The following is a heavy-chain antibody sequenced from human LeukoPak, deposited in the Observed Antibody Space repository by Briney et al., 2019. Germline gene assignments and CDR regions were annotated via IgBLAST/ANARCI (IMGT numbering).Heavy chain of an antibody. J-gene: IGHJ4*02. CDR2: ISSSSSYI. V-gene: IGHV3-21*01. Sequence: GSLRLSCAASGFTFSSYSMNWVRQAPGKGLEWVSSISSSSSYIYYADSVRGRFTISRDNAKNSLYLQMNSLRAEDTAVYYCARVKPGNYFDYWGQGTLVTVSS. D-gene: IGHD1-14*01. CDR1: GFTFSSYS. CDR3: ARVKPGNYFDY.